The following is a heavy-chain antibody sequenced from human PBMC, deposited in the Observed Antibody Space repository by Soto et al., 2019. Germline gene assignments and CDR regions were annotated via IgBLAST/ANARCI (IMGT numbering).Heavy chain of an antibody. V-gene: IGHV5-51*01. J-gene: IGHJ4*02. Sequence: GESLKISCKGSGYKFTSYWIGWVRQMPGKGLEWMGIIYPGDSDTRYSPSFQGQVTISADKSISTAYLQWSSLKASDTAMYYCARHSVEMTTISHFDFWGQGTVVTVSS. CDR3: ARHSVEMTTISHFDF. CDR1: GYKFTSYW. CDR2: IYPGDSDT. D-gene: IGHD4-4*01.